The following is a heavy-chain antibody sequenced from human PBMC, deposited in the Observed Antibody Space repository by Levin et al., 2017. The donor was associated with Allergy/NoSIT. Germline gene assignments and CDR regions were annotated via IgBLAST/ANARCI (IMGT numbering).Heavy chain of an antibody. J-gene: IGHJ4*02. CDR1: GFTFSSYG. D-gene: IGHD3-10*01. Sequence: GGSLRLSCAASGFTFSSYGMHWVRQAPGKGLEWVAVIWYDGSNKYYADSVKGRFTISRDNSKNTLYLQMNSLRAEDTAVYYCARGSLYSMVRGVRLDYWGQGTLVTVSS. V-gene: IGHV3-33*01. CDR2: IWYDGSNK. CDR3: ARGSLYSMVRGVRLDY.